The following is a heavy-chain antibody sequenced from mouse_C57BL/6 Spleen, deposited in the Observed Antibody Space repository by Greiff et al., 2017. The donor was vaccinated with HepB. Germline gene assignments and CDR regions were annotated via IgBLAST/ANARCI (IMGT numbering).Heavy chain of an antibody. Sequence: EVQLQQSGPELVKPGASVKISCKASGYTFTDYYMNWVKQSHGKSLEWIGDINPNNGGTSYNQKFKGKATLTVDKSSSTAYMELRSLTSEDSAVYYCARGPVVATPFAYWGQGTLVTVSA. CDR1: GYTFTDYY. CDR3: ARGPVVATPFAY. J-gene: IGHJ3*01. V-gene: IGHV1-26*01. CDR2: INPNNGGT. D-gene: IGHD1-1*01.